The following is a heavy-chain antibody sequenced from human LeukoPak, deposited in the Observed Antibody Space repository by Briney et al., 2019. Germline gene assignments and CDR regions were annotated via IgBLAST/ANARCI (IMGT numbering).Heavy chain of an antibody. D-gene: IGHD3-9*01. CDR3: ANLMGDILTGPGDY. CDR2: ISYDGSNK. V-gene: IGHV3-30*18. CDR1: GFTVSSNY. J-gene: IGHJ4*02. Sequence: GGSLRLSCAASGFTVSSNYMSWVRQAPGKGLEWVAVISYDGSNKYYADSVKGRFTISRDNSKNTLYLQMNSLRAEDTAVYYCANLMGDILTGPGDYWGQGTLVTVSS.